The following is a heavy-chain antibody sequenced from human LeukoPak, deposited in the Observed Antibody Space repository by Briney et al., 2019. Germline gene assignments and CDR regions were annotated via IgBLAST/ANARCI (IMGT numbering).Heavy chain of an antibody. CDR1: GFTVDDST. D-gene: IGHD6-13*01. CDR2: ISWDGGST. Sequence: GGSLRLSCAASGFTVDDSTMHWVSHAPGNGLEWVSLISWDGGSTYYADSVKGRFTISRDNSKNSLYLQMNSLRTEDTALYYCAKGEWSLIAESNDTFDIWGQGTMVTVSS. CDR3: AKGEWSLIAESNDTFDI. J-gene: IGHJ3*02. V-gene: IGHV3-43*01.